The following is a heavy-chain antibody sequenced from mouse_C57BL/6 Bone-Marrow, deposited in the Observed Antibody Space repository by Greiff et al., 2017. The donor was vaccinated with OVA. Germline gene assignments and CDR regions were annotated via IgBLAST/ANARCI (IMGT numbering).Heavy chain of an antibody. CDR2: IRNKPNGSTT. CDR3: ARYKGRVAVDYFDY. J-gene: IGHJ2*01. D-gene: IGHD1-1*01. Sequence: EVQLVESGGGLVQPGDSLSLSCAASGFTFTNYYMSWVRLPPGKALEWLAFIRNKPNGSTTEYSASVKGRFTISRDNSQSSLYLQMNALRAEDSATYYCARYKGRVAVDYFDYWGQGTALTVSS. CDR1: GFTFTNYY. V-gene: IGHV7-3*01.